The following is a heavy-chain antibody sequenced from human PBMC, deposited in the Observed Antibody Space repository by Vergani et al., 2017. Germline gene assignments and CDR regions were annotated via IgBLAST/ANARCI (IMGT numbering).Heavy chain of an antibody. D-gene: IGHD3-10*01. V-gene: IGHV4-4*07. CDR3: VRDSXRSDLRGVYWFDT. Sequence: QVQLEESGPGLVKPSETLSLTCTVSGGSFNTYYWSWIRQSPGKGLEWIGRIHASGTKNYNPSLRSRVTLSVDTSKNQLSLKMISMTAADTAVYYCVRDSXRSDLRGVYWFDTWGQGTLVSVSS. J-gene: IGHJ5*02. CDR1: GGSFNTYY. CDR2: IHASGTK.